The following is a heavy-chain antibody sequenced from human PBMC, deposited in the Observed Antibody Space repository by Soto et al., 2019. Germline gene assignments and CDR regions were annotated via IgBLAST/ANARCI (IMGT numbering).Heavy chain of an antibody. V-gene: IGHV3-7*05. CDR2: LDQGGGEK. CDR3: EKKPCRLSSTSCHNDPLAI. J-gene: IGHJ3*02. CDR1: KFSFSDYW. Sequence: GGSLRLSCAASKFSFSDYWMAWVRQAPGKGLEWVANLDQGGGEKHYVDSVKGRFTISRDNAKNSLYLQLNSLRAEDTAVYYCEKKPCRLSSTSCHNDPLAIWGQGTTGT. D-gene: IGHD2-2*01.